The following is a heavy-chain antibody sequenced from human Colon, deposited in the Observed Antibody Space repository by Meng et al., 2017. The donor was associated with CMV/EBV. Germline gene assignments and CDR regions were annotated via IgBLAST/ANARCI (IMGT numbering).Heavy chain of an antibody. CDR2: TYYSGST. J-gene: IGHJ4*02. CDR3: ARDPYNFWSGAPF. Sequence: SETLSLTCTVSGDSISSSSYYWGWFRQPPGKGLEWIGYTYYSGSTYYNPSLKSRLTISLDTSKNQLSLELTSVTAADTAMYYCARDPYNFWSGAPFWGQGRLVTVSS. CDR1: GDSISSSSYY. V-gene: IGHV4-39*07. D-gene: IGHD3-3*01.